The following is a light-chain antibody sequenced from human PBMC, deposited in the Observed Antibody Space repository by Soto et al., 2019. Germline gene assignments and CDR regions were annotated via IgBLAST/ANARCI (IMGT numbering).Light chain of an antibody. Sequence: QSVLTQPPSVSGAPGQRVTISCTGSSSNIGAGYDVHWYQQLPGAAPKLLIYVNTNRPSGVPDRFSGSKSGTSASLVITGLQAEDEADYYCQSYDSSLSGSVFGGGTKVTVL. CDR3: QSYDSSLSGSV. CDR2: VNT. CDR1: SSNIGAGYD. J-gene: IGLJ3*02. V-gene: IGLV1-40*01.